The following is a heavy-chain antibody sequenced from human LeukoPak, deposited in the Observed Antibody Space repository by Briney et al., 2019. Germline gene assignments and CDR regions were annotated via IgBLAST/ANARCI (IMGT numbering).Heavy chain of an antibody. CDR1: GGSISSYY. CDR3: ASWGAYCGGDCPDAFDI. Sequence: PSETLSLTCTVSGGSISSYYWSWIRQPPGKGLEWIGYIYYSGSTNYNPSLKSRVTISVDTSKNQFSLKLSSVTAADTAVYYCASWGAYCGGDCPDAFDIWGHGTMVTVSS. J-gene: IGHJ3*02. CDR2: IYYSGST. D-gene: IGHD2-21*02. V-gene: IGHV4-59*08.